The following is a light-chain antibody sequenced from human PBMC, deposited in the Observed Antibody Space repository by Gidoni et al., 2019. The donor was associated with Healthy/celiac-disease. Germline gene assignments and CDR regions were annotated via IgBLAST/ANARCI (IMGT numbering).Light chain of an antibody. CDR3: SSYTSSSTLDVV. Sequence: QSALTQPASVSGSPGQSIPISCTGTSSDVGGYNYVSWYQQHPGKAPKLMIYDVSNRPSGVSNRFSGSKSVNTASLTISGLQAEDEADYYCSSYTSSSTLDVVFGGGTKLTVL. J-gene: IGLJ2*01. CDR2: DVS. V-gene: IGLV2-14*03. CDR1: SSDVGGYNY.